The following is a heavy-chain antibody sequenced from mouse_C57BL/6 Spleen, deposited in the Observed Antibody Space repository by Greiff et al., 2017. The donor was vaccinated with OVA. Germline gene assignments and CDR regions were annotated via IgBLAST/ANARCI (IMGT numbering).Heavy chain of an antibody. CDR1: GFNIKDDY. CDR3: TTSLYGGYPAWFAY. D-gene: IGHD2-3*01. Sequence: EVQLQQSGAELVRPGASVTLSCTASGFNIKDDYMHWVKQRPEQGLEWIGWIDPENGDTEYASKFQGKATITADTSSNTAYLQLSSLTYEDTAVDYGTTSLYGGYPAWFAYWGQGTLVTVSA. J-gene: IGHJ3*01. V-gene: IGHV14-4*01. CDR2: IDPENGDT.